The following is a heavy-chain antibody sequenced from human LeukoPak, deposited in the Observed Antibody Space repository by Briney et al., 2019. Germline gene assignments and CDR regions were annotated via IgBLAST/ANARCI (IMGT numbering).Heavy chain of an antibody. J-gene: IGHJ4*02. Sequence: PGGSLRLSCSASGFTFTSYGMHWVRQVPGKGLEWVAVISYDGITNYYADSVKGRFTVSRDNSENTLYLQMNSLRADDTAVYYCAKKAAPVSAIRAGFDYWGQGTLVTVSS. CDR1: GFTFTSYG. D-gene: IGHD2-21*01. CDR2: ISYDGITN. CDR3: AKKAAPVSAIRAGFDY. V-gene: IGHV3-30*18.